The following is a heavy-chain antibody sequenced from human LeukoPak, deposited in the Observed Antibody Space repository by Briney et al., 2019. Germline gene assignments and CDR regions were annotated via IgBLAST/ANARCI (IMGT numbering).Heavy chain of an antibody. V-gene: IGHV1-8*01. CDR1: GYTFTSYD. CDR2: MSPNSGNT. CDR3: ARTPRGSGSYQSY. Sequence: ASVKVSCKASGYTFTSYDINWVRQATGQGLEWMGWMSPNSGNTGYAQKFQGRVTMTRNTSISTAYMELSSLRSEDTAVYYCARTPRGSGSYQSYWGQGTLVTVSS. D-gene: IGHD3-10*01. J-gene: IGHJ4*02.